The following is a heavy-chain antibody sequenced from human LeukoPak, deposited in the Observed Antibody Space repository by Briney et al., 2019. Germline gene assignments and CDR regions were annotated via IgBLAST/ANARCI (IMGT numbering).Heavy chain of an antibody. Sequence: GASVKVSCKASGYTFTGHYMHWVRQAPGQGLEWMGRINPNSGGTNYAQKFQGRVTMTRDTSISTAYMELSRLRSDDTAVYYCARGGEDSSGYQDFDYWGQGTLVTVSS. D-gene: IGHD3-22*01. CDR3: ARGGEDSSGYQDFDY. CDR1: GYTFTGHY. V-gene: IGHV1-2*06. CDR2: INPNSGGT. J-gene: IGHJ4*02.